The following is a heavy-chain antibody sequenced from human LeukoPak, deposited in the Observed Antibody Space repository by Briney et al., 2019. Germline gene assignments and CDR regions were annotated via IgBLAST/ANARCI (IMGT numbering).Heavy chain of an antibody. D-gene: IGHD4-11*01. J-gene: IGHJ4*02. CDR2: IWYDGSNK. V-gene: IGHV3-33*06. CDR1: GFTFSSYG. Sequence: GGSLRLSCAASGFTFSSYGMHWVRQAPGEGLEWVAVIWYDGSNKYYADSVKGRFTISRDNSKNTLYLQMNSLRAEDTAVYYCAKSADTVTTNYFDYWGQGTLVTVSS. CDR3: AKSADTVTTNYFDY.